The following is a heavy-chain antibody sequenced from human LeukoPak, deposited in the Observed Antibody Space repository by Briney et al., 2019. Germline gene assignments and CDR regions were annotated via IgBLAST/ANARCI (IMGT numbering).Heavy chain of an antibody. V-gene: IGHV1-2*02. J-gene: IGHJ4*02. CDR2: INPNNGGT. D-gene: IGHD6-13*01. Sequence: ASVKVSCKASGYTFSVYYIHWLRQAPGQGLEWLGWINPNNGGTLYSQKFQGGVTMSRDTSNSAVYMELNRLTTDDTAVYFCARGVATTGAKFFDYWGQGTLVTVSS. CDR3: ARGVATTGAKFFDY. CDR1: GYTFSVYY.